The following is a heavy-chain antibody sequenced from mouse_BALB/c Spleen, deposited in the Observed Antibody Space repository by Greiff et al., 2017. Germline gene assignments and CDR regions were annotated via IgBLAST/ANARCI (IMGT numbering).Heavy chain of an antibody. J-gene: IGHJ4*01. CDR3: ARGVGRNAMDY. CDR1: GYAFTNYL. D-gene: IGHD4-1*01. Sequence: QVQLQQSGAELVRPGTSVKVSCKASGYAFTNYLIEWVKQRPGQGLEWIGVINPGSGGTNYNEKFKGKATLTADKSSSTAYMQLSSLTSDDSAVYFCARGVGRNAMDYWGQGTSVTVSS. V-gene: IGHV1-54*01. CDR2: INPGSGGT.